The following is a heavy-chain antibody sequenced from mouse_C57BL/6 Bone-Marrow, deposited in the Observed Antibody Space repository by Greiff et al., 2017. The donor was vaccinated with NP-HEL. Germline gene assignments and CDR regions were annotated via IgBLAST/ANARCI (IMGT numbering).Heavy chain of an antibody. V-gene: IGHV5-6*01. CDR3: ARQGYFDY. J-gene: IGHJ2*01. CDR1: GFTLSSYG. CDR2: ISSGGSYT. Sequence: EVKVVESGGDLVKPGGSLKLSCAASGFTLSSYGMSWVRQTPDKRLEWVATISSGGSYTYYPDSVKGRFTISRDNPKNTLYLQMSSLKSEDTAMYYCARQGYFDYWGQGTTLTVSS.